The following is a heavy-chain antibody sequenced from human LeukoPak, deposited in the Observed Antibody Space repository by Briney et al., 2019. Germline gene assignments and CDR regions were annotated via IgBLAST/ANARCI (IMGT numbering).Heavy chain of an antibody. CDR1: GYTFTSYD. D-gene: IGHD3-10*01. J-gene: IGHJ4*02. Sequence: ASVKVSCKASGYTFTSYDISWVRQATGQGLEWMGWMNPNSGNTGYAQKFQGRVTMTRNPSISTAYMELSSLRSEDTAVYYCARESGLYGSGSRYWGQGTLVTVSS. CDR3: ARESGLYGSGSRY. CDR2: MNPNSGNT. V-gene: IGHV1-8*01.